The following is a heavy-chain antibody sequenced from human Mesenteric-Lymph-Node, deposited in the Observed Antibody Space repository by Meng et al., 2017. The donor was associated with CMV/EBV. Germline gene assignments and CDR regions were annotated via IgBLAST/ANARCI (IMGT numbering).Heavy chain of an antibody. J-gene: IGHJ5*02. D-gene: IGHD3-10*01. Sequence: SETLSLTCTVSGGSISSYYWSWIRQPPGKGLEWIGYMYYSGSTNYNSSLKRRVTISVDTYKNQFSLKLSSVTAADTAVYYCARVLKSVRGIINGWFDPWGQGTLVTVSS. CDR3: ARVLKSVRGIINGWFDP. V-gene: IGHV4-59*01. CDR1: GGSISSYY. CDR2: MYYSGST.